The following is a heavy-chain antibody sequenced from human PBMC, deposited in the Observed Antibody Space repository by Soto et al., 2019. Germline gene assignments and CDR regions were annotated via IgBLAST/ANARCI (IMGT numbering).Heavy chain of an antibody. Sequence: SETLSLTCTVSGGSVSSGSYYWSWIRQPPGKGLEWIGYIYYSGSTNYNPSLKSRVTISVDTSKNQFSLKLSSVTAADTALYYCARQTYYYDSGTYYNWFDPRGQGTLVTVSS. CDR2: IYYSGST. J-gene: IGHJ5*02. D-gene: IGHD3-10*01. V-gene: IGHV4-61*01. CDR3: ARQTYYYDSGTYYNWFDP. CDR1: GGSVSSGSYY.